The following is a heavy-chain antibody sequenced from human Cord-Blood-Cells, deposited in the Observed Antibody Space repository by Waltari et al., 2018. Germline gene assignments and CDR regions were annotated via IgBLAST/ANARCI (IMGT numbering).Heavy chain of an antibody. CDR3: ARDPTGYSAA. D-gene: IGHD6-25*01. V-gene: IGHV3-53*01. J-gene: IGHJ4*02. CDR2: IYSGGST. CDR1: TVSSNY. Sequence: TVSSNYMSWVRQAPGKGLEWVSVIYSGGSTYYADSVKGRFTISRDNSKNTLYLQMNSLRAEDTAVYYCARDPTGYSAAWGQGTLVTVSS.